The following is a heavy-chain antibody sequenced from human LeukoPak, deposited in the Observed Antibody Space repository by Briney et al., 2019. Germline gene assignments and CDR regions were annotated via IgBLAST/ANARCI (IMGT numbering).Heavy chain of an antibody. Sequence: SQTLSLTCTVSGGSISSYYWSWIRQPPGKGLEWIGYIYYSGSTNYNPSLKSRVTISVDTSKNQFSLKLSSVTAADTAVYYCATGVWGSLYYFDYWGQGTLVTVSS. CDR2: IYYSGST. V-gene: IGHV4-59*01. D-gene: IGHD3-16*01. J-gene: IGHJ4*02. CDR1: GGSISSYY. CDR3: ATGVWGSLYYFDY.